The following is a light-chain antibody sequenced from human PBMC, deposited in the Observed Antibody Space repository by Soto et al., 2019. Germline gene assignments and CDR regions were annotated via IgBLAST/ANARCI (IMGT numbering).Light chain of an antibody. CDR2: AAS. CDR3: QQSYSSPFP. J-gene: IGKJ3*01. Sequence: DIQMTQSPSSLSASVGDRVTITCRASQSISSYLNWYQQKPGKAPNLLIYAASSLQRGVPSKFSGSGSGTDFTLTISSLQPEDFATYYCQQSYSSPFPFGPGTKVDIK. CDR1: QSISSY. V-gene: IGKV1-39*01.